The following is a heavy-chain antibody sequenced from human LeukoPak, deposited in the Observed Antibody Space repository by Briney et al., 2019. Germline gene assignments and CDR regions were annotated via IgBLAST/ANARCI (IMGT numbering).Heavy chain of an antibody. Sequence: GGSLRLSCAASGFTLRRCGMNWVRQAPGKGLEWVSYISSSSNTIYYADSVKGRFTISRDNAKNSLYLQMNSLRAEDTAVYYCAKGSPYGSGLHYYYMDVWGKGTTVTVSS. CDR2: ISSSSNTI. V-gene: IGHV3-48*01. D-gene: IGHD3-10*01. CDR3: AKGSPYGSGLHYYYMDV. J-gene: IGHJ6*03. CDR1: GFTLRRCG.